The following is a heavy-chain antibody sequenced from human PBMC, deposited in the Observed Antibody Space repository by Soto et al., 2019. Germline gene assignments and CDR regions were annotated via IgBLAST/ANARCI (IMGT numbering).Heavy chain of an antibody. V-gene: IGHV4-4*07. J-gene: IGHJ5*02. Sequence: QVQLQESCPGLVKPSETLSLICTVSGGSISSYYWNWIRQPAGKGLEWIGRIYTSGNTNYNPSLKRRVNTSVNTSKNHFSLKLSSVSAADTAIYYCARAPTYVWGSYRYEMGWFAPWGQGTLVIVSS. D-gene: IGHD3-16*02. CDR3: ARAPTYVWGSYRYEMGWFAP. CDR1: GGSISSYY. CDR2: IYTSGNT.